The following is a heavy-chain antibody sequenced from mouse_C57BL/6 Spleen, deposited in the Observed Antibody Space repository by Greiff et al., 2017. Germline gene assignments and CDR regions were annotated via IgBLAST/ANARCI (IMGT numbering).Heavy chain of an antibody. V-gene: IGHV3-6*01. CDR3: ARGGNSYWYFDV. CDR1: GYSITSGYY. J-gene: IGHJ1*03. Sequence: EVKLVESGPGLVKPSQSLSLTCSVTGYSITSGYYWNWIRQFPGNKLEWMGYISYDGSNNYNPSLKNRIPITRDTSKNQVFLKLNSVTTEDTATYYCARGGNSYWYFDVWGTGTTVTVSS. CDR2: ISYDGSN.